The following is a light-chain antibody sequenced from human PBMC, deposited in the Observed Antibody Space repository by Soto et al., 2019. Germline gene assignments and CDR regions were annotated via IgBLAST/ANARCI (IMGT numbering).Light chain of an antibody. V-gene: IGKV1-27*01. CDR2: GAS. J-gene: IGKJ3*01. CDR1: QGISDY. Sequence: DIQMTQSPSSLSASVGDRVTLTCRASQGISDYFAWYQQKPGKVPKFLIYGASTLQSGVPSRFSGSRAGTDFTLTISSLQPEEVATYYCQKYNSVPFTFGHGTKVEIK. CDR3: QKYNSVPFT.